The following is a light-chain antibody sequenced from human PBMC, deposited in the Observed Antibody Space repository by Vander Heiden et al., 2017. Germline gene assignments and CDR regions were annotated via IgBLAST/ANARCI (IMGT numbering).Light chain of an antibody. Sequence: DIVMTQSPLSLSVTPGEPASITCRSSQSLLHSIGYNYVDWYLQKPGQSPQLLIYLGSNRASGVPDRFSGSGSGTDFTLKISRVEAEDVGDYYCMQALEIPSTFRQGTKVELK. J-gene: IGKJ1*01. CDR3: MQALEIPST. V-gene: IGKV2-28*01. CDR2: LGS. CDR1: QSLLHSIGYNY.